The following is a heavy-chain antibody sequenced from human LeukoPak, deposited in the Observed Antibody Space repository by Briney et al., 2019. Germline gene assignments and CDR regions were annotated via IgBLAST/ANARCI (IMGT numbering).Heavy chain of an antibody. V-gene: IGHV3-48*01. Sequence: GGSLRLSCAASGFILGIYSMNWVRQAPGKGLEWVSYISSSSSTIYYADSVKGRFTISRDNAKNSLYLQMNSLRAEDTAIYYCTRDSPPDYWGQGTLVTVSS. CDR3: TRDSPPDY. CDR1: GFILGIYS. J-gene: IGHJ4*02. CDR2: ISSSSSTI.